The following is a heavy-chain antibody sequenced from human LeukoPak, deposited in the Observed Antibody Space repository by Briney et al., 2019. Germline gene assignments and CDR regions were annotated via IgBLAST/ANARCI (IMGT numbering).Heavy chain of an antibody. D-gene: IGHD5-12*01. J-gene: IGHJ4*02. CDR1: GYSFTNYW. CDR2: IYPGDSDT. Sequence: GESLKISCTGSGYSFTNYWIAWVRQMPGKGLEWMGIIYPGDSDTRYSPSFQGQVTISVDKSINTAYLQWTSLKASDTAVYYCARQATLDYWGQGTLVTVSS. V-gene: IGHV5-51*01. CDR3: ARQATLDY.